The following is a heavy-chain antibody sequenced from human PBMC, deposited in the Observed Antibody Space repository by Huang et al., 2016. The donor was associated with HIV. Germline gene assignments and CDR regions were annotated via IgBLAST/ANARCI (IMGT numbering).Heavy chain of an antibody. D-gene: IGHD3-10*01. J-gene: IGHJ6*03. CDR1: GGSIRSSDYH. Sequence: QLLLQESGPGLVKPSEALALTCAVSGGSIRSSDYHWGWIRQPPGKGLEWSGSIYYKGCTHYSPSRKVRGTLAVDTSKNLFFLNLTSMAAADTAVEYCARHREWPVAYYSGWGSHLNYMDVWGRGRTVVVSS. V-gene: IGHV4-39*01. CDR2: IYYKGCT. CDR3: ARHREWPVAYYSGWGSHLNYMDV.